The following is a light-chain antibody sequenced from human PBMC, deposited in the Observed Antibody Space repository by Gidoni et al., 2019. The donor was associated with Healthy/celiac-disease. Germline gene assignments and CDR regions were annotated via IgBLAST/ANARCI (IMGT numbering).Light chain of an antibody. Sequence: DIQMTQSPSSLSASVGDRVTITCQAIQDISNYLNWYQQKPGKAPKLLIYDASNLETGFPSRFSGSGSGTDFTFTISSLQPEDIATYYCQQYDNLSLTFGQGTKVEIK. J-gene: IGKJ1*01. CDR1: QDISNY. CDR3: QQYDNLSLT. V-gene: IGKV1-33*01. CDR2: DAS.